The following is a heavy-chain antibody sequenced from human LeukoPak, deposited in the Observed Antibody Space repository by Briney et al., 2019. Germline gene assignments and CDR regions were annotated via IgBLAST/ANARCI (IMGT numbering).Heavy chain of an antibody. Sequence: PGGSLRLSCAASGFIFSSYGMHWVRQAPGKGLEWVAVIWYDGSYKYYADSVKGRFTISRDNSKNTLYLQMNSPRAEDTAVYYCARVVYDSSGSYYSDYWGQGALVTVSS. CDR3: ARVVYDSSGSYYSDY. D-gene: IGHD3-22*01. CDR2: IWYDGSYK. J-gene: IGHJ4*02. V-gene: IGHV3-33*01. CDR1: GFIFSSYG.